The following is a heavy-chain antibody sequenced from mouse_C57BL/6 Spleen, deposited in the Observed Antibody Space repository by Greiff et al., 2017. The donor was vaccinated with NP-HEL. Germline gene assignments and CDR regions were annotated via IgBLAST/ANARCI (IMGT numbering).Heavy chain of an antibody. J-gene: IGHJ2*01. Sequence: VQLQQSGPGLVQPSQSLSITCTVSGFSLTSYGVHWVRQSPGKGLEWLGVIWSGGSTDYNAAFISRLSISKDNSKSQVFFKMNSLQADDTAIYYCARNSHYYGSSYVMYYFDYWGQGTTLTVSS. D-gene: IGHD1-1*01. V-gene: IGHV2-2*01. CDR2: IWSGGST. CDR1: GFSLTSYG. CDR3: ARNSHYYGSSYVMYYFDY.